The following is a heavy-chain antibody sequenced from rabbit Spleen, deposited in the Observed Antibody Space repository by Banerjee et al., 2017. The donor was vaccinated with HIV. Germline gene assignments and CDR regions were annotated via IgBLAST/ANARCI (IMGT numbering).Heavy chain of an antibody. CDR3: ARDLAGVIAWNFYL. J-gene: IGHJ4*01. CDR1: GFSFSDGDV. D-gene: IGHD4-1*01. V-gene: IGHV1S40*01. CDR2: INTYTGKS. Sequence: QSLEESGGGLVKPGASLTLTCKASGFSFSDGDVMCWVRQAPGKGLEWIACINTYTGKSVYASWATGRFTVSRTSSTTVTLQMTSLTAADTATYFCARDLAGVIAWNFYLWGQGTLVTVS.